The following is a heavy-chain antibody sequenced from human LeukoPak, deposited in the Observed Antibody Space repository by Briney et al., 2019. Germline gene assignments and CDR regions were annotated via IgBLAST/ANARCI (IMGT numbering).Heavy chain of an antibody. CDR2: ISSSGSTT. V-gene: IGHV3-48*03. D-gene: IGHD2-15*01. Sequence: GRSLRLSCAASGFTFSSFEMIWVRQAPGKGLEWVSYISSSGSTTKHADSVKGRFTISRDNAKNSLYLQMNSLRAEDTAVYYCVRDPCGGGSCVDYWGQGALVTVSS. J-gene: IGHJ4*02. CDR3: VRDPCGGGSCVDY. CDR1: GFTFSSFE.